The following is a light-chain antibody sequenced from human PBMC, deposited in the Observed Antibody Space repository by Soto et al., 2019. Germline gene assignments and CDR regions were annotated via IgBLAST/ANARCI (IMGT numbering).Light chain of an antibody. CDR3: YAASSNSTLV. V-gene: IGLV2-14*01. Sequence: QSVLTHPASASGSPGQSITSSCTGTSSDVGGYNYVSWYQQHPGKAPKLMIYDVSNRPSGVSNRFSGSKSGNTASLTVSGLEDEDESDYYYYAASSNSTLVFGGGTKLTVL. J-gene: IGLJ3*02. CDR1: SSDVGGYNY. CDR2: DVS.